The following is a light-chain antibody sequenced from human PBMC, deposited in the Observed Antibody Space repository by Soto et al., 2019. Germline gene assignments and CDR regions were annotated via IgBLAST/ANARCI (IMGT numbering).Light chain of an antibody. J-gene: IGLJ1*01. CDR2: DVT. Sequence: QSVLTQPASVSGSPGQSITISCTGTSSDVGGYSYVSWYQQHPGKAPKLMIHDVTNRPSGVSNRFSGSKSGNAASLTISGLRAEDEADYYCSSYTSISTYVFGTGTKSPS. CDR1: SSDVGGYSY. CDR3: SSYTSISTYV. V-gene: IGLV2-14*01.